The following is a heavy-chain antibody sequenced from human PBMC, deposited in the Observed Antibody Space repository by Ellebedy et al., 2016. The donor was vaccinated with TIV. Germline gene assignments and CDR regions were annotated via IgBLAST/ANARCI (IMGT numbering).Heavy chain of an antibody. Sequence: AASVKVSCKASGGTFSNYAISWVRQAPGQGLEWMGGIIPIFGTAKFAQKFQGRVTLTEDESTSTAYMELSSLKSEDTAVYYCARVKGYCSTASCLYFDYWGQGTLVTVSS. CDR1: GGTFSNYA. CDR3: ARVKGYCSTASCLYFDY. CDR2: IIPIFGTA. D-gene: IGHD2-2*01. V-gene: IGHV1-69*13. J-gene: IGHJ4*02.